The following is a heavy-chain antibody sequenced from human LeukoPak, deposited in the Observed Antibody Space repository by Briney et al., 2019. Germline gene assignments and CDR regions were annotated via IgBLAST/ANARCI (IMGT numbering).Heavy chain of an antibody. CDR3: ARDSGGGYSYGSVFGMDV. CDR2: IYYSGST. CDR1: GGSISSGGYY. Sequence: PSQTLSLTCTVSGGSISSGGYYWSWIRQHPGKGLEWIGYIYYSGSTYYSPSLKSRVTISVDTSKNQFSLKLSSVTAADTAVYYCARDSGGGYSYGSVFGMDVWGQGTTVTVSS. V-gene: IGHV4-31*03. J-gene: IGHJ6*02. D-gene: IGHD5-18*01.